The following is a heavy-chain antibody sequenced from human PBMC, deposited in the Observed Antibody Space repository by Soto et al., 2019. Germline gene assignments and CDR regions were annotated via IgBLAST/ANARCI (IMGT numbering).Heavy chain of an antibody. D-gene: IGHD2-2*02. CDR3: ARVYDIVVVPAAIHYFDY. Sequence: GESLKISCKGSGYSFTSYWIGWVRQMPGKGLEWMGIIYPGDSDTRYSPSFQGQVTISADKSISTAYLQWSSLKASDTAMYYCARVYDIVVVPAAIHYFDYWGQGTLVTVSS. V-gene: IGHV5-51*01. J-gene: IGHJ4*02. CDR1: GYSFTSYW. CDR2: IYPGDSDT.